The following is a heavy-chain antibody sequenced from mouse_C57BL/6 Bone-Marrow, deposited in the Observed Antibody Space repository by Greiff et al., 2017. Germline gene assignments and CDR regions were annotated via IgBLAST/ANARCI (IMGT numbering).Heavy chain of an antibody. CDR2: ISDGGSYT. D-gene: IGHD1-1*02. V-gene: IGHV5-4*01. Sequence: DVKLVESGGGLVKPGGSLKLSCAASGFTFSSYAMSWVRQTPEKRLEWVATISDGGSYTYYPDNVKGRFTISRDNAKNNLYLQMSHLKSEDTAMYYCARDLTMRFAYWGQGTLVTVSA. J-gene: IGHJ3*01. CDR3: ARDLTMRFAY. CDR1: GFTFSSYA.